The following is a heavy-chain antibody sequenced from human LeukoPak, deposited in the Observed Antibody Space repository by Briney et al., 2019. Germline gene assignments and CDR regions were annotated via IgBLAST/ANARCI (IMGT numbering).Heavy chain of an antibody. CDR1: GYSFTSYW. CDR3: ARVLTYCGGDCYQGNFDY. Sequence: GESLKISCKGSGYSFTSYWIGWVRQMPGKGLEWMGIIYPGDSDTRYSPSFQGQVTISADKSISTAYLQWSSLKASDTAMYYCARVLTYCGGDCYQGNFDYWGQGTLVTVSS. D-gene: IGHD2-21*02. V-gene: IGHV5-51*01. J-gene: IGHJ4*02. CDR2: IYPGDSDT.